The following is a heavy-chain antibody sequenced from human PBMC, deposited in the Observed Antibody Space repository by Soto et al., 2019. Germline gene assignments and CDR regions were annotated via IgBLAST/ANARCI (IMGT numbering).Heavy chain of an antibody. D-gene: IGHD2-2*02. CDR2: INSDGSST. Sequence: EVQLVESGGGLVKPGGSLRLSCAASEFTFSNHWMHWVRQFPGKGLVWVARINSDGSSTGYADSVTGRFTISSDNAKSTLYLLMKSLRGEDTAVYYCAGGEYPSVAVPAAIDYWGQGALVTVSS. V-gene: IGHV3-74*01. CDR1: EFTFSNHW. J-gene: IGHJ4*02. CDR3: AGGEYPSVAVPAAIDY.